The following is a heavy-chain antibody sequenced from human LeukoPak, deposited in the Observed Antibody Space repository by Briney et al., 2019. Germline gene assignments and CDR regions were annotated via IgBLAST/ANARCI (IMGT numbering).Heavy chain of an antibody. V-gene: IGHV1-2*02. CDR1: GYTFTGYY. D-gene: IGHD3-16*01. CDR3: ARGDLWAPNFDY. CDR2: INPNSGYT. Sequence: GASVNVSCKASGYTFTGYYMHWVRQAPGQGLEWMGWINPNSGYTNYAQKFQGRVTMTRDKSISTAYMELSRLRSDDTAVYYCARGDLWAPNFDYWGQGTLVTVSS. J-gene: IGHJ4*02.